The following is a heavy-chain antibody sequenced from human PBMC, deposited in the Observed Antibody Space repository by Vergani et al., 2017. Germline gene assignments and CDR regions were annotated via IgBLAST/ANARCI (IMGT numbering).Heavy chain of an antibody. CDR3: ATPQTVTTGGMEV. CDR2: VDPEDGET. V-gene: IGHV1-69-2*01. D-gene: IGHD4-17*01. Sequence: EVQLVQSGAEVKKPGATMKISCKVSGYTFTDHYMHWVKQAPGKGLEWMGLVDPEDGETIYAEKFKGRVTIAADTSTDTAHLELSSLRSEDTAVYYCATPQTVTTGGMEVGGQXP. CDR1: GYTFTDHY. J-gene: IGHJ6*02.